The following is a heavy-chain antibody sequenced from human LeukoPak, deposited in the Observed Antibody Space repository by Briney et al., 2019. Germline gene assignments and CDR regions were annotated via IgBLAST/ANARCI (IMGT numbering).Heavy chain of an antibody. V-gene: IGHV3-23*01. D-gene: IGHD3-10*01. J-gene: IGHJ6*02. CDR1: GFTFSTYV. CDR3: ATTPGAYYYYNIDV. CDR2: IFGGGGGT. Sequence: GGSLRLSCAASGFTFSTYVMNWVRQAPGKGLEWVSPIFGGGGGTYYTDSVKGRFTISRDNSKNTLYLQMNSLRAEDTAVYYWATTPGAYYYYNIDVWGQGTPVTVSS.